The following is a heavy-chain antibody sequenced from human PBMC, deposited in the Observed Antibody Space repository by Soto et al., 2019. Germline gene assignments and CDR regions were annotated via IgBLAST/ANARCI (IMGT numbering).Heavy chain of an antibody. Sequence: QVQLVQSGAEVKKPGSSVKVSCKASGGTFSTYTIIWVRQAPGQGLEWMGRILPMLDITNSAQRFQGRVTITADQCTSTAYVELCSLRSEDTAVYYCTVGSWSAETFDIWCRGTMVTVSS. CDR2: ILPMLDIT. CDR3: TVGSWSAETFDI. J-gene: IGHJ3*02. D-gene: IGHD6-13*01. CDR1: GGTFSTYT. V-gene: IGHV1-69*02.